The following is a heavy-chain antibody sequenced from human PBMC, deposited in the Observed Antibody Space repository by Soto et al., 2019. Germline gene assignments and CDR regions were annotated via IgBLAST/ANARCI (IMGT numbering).Heavy chain of an antibody. CDR1: GFTFSSYS. CDR3: ARDPSSTADIVVVPAADTNWFDP. D-gene: IGHD2-2*01. Sequence: EVQLVESGGGLVKPGGSLRLSCAASGFTFSSYSMNWVRQAPGKGLEWVSSISSSSSYIYYADSVKGRFTISRDNAKKSLYLQMNSLRDEDTAVYYCARDPSSTADIVVVPAADTNWFDPWGQGTLVTVSS. CDR2: ISSSSSYI. V-gene: IGHV3-21*01. J-gene: IGHJ5*02.